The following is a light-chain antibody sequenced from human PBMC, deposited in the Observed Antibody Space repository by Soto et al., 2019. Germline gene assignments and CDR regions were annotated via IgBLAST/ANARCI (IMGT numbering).Light chain of an antibody. CDR1: SRDVGGYNY. J-gene: IGLJ1*01. V-gene: IGLV2-14*01. CDR2: DVS. CDR3: SSYTSSSTLLYV. Sequence: SVLTQPASLSGAPGQSITISFPGTSRDVGGYNYVSWYQQHPGKAPKLMIYDVSNRPSGVSNRFSGSKSGNTASLTISGLQAEDEADYYCSSYTSSSTLLYVFGTGTKVTVL.